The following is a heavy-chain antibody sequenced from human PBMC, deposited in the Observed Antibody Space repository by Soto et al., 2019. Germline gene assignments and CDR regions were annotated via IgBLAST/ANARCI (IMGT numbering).Heavy chain of an antibody. V-gene: IGHV1-18*01. Sequence: QVQLVQSGAEVKKPGASVKVSCKASGYTFTSYGISWVRQAPGQGLEWMGWISAYNGNTNYAQKLQGRVTMTTDTSTSTAYMELRSLRYDDTAVYYCASGVYCSGGSCYQTNFDYWGQGTLVTVSS. CDR3: ASGVYCSGGSCYQTNFDY. CDR1: GYTFTSYG. J-gene: IGHJ4*02. CDR2: ISAYNGNT. D-gene: IGHD2-15*01.